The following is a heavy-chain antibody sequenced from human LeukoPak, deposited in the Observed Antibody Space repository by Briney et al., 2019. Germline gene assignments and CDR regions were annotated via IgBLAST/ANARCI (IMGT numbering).Heavy chain of an antibody. CDR1: GFTFKNYA. CDR2: IKMKAYGGTT. D-gene: IGHD6-13*01. Sequence: GGSLRLSCGASGFTFKNYAMSWVRQAPGQGREWVGFIKMKAYGGTTEYPASVKGRFTITRDDSKSIPYLQMNSLKTEDTAVYYCTRDFGNSSTWYGSVHWGRGTLVTVSS. CDR3: TRDFGNSSTWYGSVH. V-gene: IGHV3-49*04. J-gene: IGHJ4*02.